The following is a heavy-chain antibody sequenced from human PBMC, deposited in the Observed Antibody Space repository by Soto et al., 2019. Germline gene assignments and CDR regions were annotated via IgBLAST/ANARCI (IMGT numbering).Heavy chain of an antibody. CDR2: INGGNGNP. D-gene: IGHD3-16*01. Sequence: QVQLLQSGAEVKKPGASVKLSSQASGYSFTSYTVHWVRQAPGQSLEWMGWINGGNGNPEFSQKFQGRVTITRDTSASTAYLELSSLRSEDTAVYYCASVLHLGKLSSFYFDSWGQGTMVTVSS. J-gene: IGHJ4*02. V-gene: IGHV1-3*01. CDR3: ASVLHLGKLSSFYFDS. CDR1: GYSFTSYT.